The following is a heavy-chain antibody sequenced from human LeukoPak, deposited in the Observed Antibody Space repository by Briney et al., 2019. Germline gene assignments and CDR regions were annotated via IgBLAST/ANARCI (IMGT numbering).Heavy chain of an antibody. CDR2: IFYSGST. Sequence: GSLRLSCAASGFTFSSYEMNWIRQAPGKGLEWIGNIFYSGSTFYNPSLKSRLTMSVDLSKNQFSLRVSSVTAADTAVYYRARSYGGTYWAFDYWGQGTLVTVSS. CDR3: ARSYGGTYWAFDY. V-gene: IGHV4-59*04. D-gene: IGHD1-26*01. CDR1: GFTFSSYE. J-gene: IGHJ4*02.